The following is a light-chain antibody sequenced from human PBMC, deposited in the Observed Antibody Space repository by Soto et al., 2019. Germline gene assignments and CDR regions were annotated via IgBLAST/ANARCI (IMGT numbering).Light chain of an antibody. CDR3: QQYGASPFT. V-gene: IGKV3-20*01. CDR2: GAS. CDR1: ESTYITS. Sequence: EIVLTQSPGTLSLSPGESATLSCKASESTYITSFAWYYQKPGQTPRLLIYGASTRATGIPERFSCSGSGTAFVLGIDRLEVGDSGIYSFQQYGASPFTFGPGTRVDIK. J-gene: IGKJ3*01.